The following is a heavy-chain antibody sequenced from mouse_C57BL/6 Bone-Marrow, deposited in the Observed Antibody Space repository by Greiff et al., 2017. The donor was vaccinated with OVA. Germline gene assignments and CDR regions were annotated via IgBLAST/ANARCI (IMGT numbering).Heavy chain of an antibody. CDR3: AISYDYDVHWYFDV. J-gene: IGHJ1*03. CDR1: GYSFTDYN. V-gene: IGHV1-39*01. CDR2: INPNYGTT. D-gene: IGHD2-4*01. Sequence: EVQLQQSGPELVKPGASVKISCKASGYSFTDYNMNWVKQSNGKSLEWIGVINPNYGTTSYNQKFKGKATLTVDQSSSTAYMQLNSLTSEDSAVYYCAISYDYDVHWYFDVWGTGTTVTVSS.